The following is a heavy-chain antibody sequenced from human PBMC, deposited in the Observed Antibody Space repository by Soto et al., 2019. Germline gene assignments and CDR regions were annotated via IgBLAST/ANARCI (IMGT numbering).Heavy chain of an antibody. CDR3: ARVVLGRYCTNGVCYFDY. CDR2: INSDGSTT. J-gene: IGHJ4*02. D-gene: IGHD2-8*01. V-gene: IGHV3-74*01. Sequence: PGGSLRISCAASGFTFSSYWMHWVRRAPGRGLVWVSHINSDGSTTSYADSVEGRFTISRDNAKNTPYLQMNSLRAEDTAVFYCARVVLGRYCTNGVCYFDYWGQGTLVTVSS. CDR1: GFTFSSYW.